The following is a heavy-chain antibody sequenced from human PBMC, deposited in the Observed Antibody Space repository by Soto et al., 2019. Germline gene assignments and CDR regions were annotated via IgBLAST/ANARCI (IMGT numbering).Heavy chain of an antibody. CDR2: IYHSGST. CDR3: ARGPGFTIFGVVIAYYFDY. Sequence: PSETLSLTCAVSGGSISSSNWWSWVRQPPGKGLEWIGEIYHSGSTNYNPSLKSRVTISVDKSKNQFSLKLSSVTAADTAVYYCARGPGFTIFGVVIAYYFDYWGQGTLVTVSS. D-gene: IGHD3-3*01. CDR1: GGSISSSNW. V-gene: IGHV4-4*02. J-gene: IGHJ4*02.